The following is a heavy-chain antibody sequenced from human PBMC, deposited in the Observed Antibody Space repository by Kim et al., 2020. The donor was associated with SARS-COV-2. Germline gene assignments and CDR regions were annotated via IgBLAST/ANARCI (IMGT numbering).Heavy chain of an antibody. CDR1: RFTFNDYA. D-gene: IGHD6-19*01. V-gene: IGHV3-43*02. Sequence: GGSLRLSCAASRFTFNDYAMHWVRQAPGKGMEWVSLISGDGGSTYYADSVNGRFTISRDNSKNSLYLQMNSLRTEDTAVYYCAKDNDKQWLVFDPWGQATLVNVS. CDR3: AKDNDKQWLVFDP. J-gene: IGHJ5*02. CDR2: ISGDGGST.